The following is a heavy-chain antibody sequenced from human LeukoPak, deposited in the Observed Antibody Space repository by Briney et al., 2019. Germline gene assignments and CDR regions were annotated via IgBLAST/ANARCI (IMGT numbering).Heavy chain of an antibody. J-gene: IGHJ4*02. CDR1: GFIFTSAW. V-gene: IGHV3-15*01. CDR2: IKSKADGEIS. Sequence: GGSLRLSCAASGFIFTSAWMNWVRQAPGKGLEWLGRIKSKADGEISDYAEPVKGRFTFSRDDSKNTLYLLMNSLKNEDTAVYYCTRVWAVAAYPHDYWGQGTLVTVSS. CDR3: TRVWAVAAYPHDY. D-gene: IGHD6-19*01.